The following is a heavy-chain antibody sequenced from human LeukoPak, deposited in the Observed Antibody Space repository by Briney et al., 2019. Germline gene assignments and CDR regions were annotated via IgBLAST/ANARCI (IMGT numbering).Heavy chain of an antibody. CDR2: ISGSGGST. D-gene: IGHD6-19*01. J-gene: IGHJ4*02. V-gene: IGHV3-23*01. CDR3: AKETYSSGWYPYFDY. Sequence: GGSLRLSCVASGFTFSSYAMSWVRQAPGKGLEWVSGISGSGGSTYYADSVKGRFTISRDNSKNTLFLQMNSLRAEDTAVYYCAKETYSSGWYPYFDYWSQGTLVTVSS. CDR1: GFTFSSYA.